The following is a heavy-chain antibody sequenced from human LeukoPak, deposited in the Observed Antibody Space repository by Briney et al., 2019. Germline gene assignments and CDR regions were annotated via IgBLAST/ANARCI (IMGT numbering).Heavy chain of an antibody. CDR1: GGTFSSYA. D-gene: IGHD5-12*01. CDR2: IIPILGIA. V-gene: IGHV1-69*04. CDR3: ARVSGDGYNIPSFDP. Sequence: ASVKVSCKASGGTFSSYAISWVRQAPGQGLEWMGRIIPILGIANYAQKFQGRVTITADKSTSTAYMELSSLRSGDTAVYYCARVSGDGYNIPSFDPWGQGTLVTVSS. J-gene: IGHJ5*02.